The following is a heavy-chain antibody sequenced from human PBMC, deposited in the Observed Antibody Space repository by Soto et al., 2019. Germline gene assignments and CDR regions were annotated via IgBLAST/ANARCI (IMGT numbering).Heavy chain of an antibody. V-gene: IGHV4-30-4*01. CDR1: GGSISSADYY. CDR3: ARGRYDYLWGSYRSAAYIDS. J-gene: IGHJ4*02. D-gene: IGHD3-16*02. Sequence: QVQLQESGPGLVKPSQTLSLTCSVSGGSISSADYYWSWIRQPPGKGLEWIGYIYYLGRIYYNPSLQSRVTISVDVSKNQFSLSLNSVTAADTAVYYCARGRYDYLWGSYRSAAYIDSWGLGTRITVSS. CDR2: IYYLGRI.